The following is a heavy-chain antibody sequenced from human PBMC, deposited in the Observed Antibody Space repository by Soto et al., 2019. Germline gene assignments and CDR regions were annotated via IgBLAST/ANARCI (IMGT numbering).Heavy chain of an antibody. CDR1: GFTFSNAW. J-gene: IGHJ6*02. CDR2: IKSKTDGGTT. CDR3: TTAPTNTRKKYYYDSSGYYYQYYYYGMDV. Sequence: EVQLVESGGGLVKPGGSLRLSCAASGFTFSNAWMNWVRQAPGKGLEWVGRIKSKTDGGTTDYAAPVKGRFTISRDDSKNTLYLQMNSLKTEDTAVYYCTTAPTNTRKKYYYDSSGYYYQYYYYGMDVWGQGTTVTVSS. D-gene: IGHD3-22*01. V-gene: IGHV3-15*07.